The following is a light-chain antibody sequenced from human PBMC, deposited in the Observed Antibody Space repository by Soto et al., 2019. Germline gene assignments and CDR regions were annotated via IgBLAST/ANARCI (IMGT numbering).Light chain of an antibody. J-gene: IGKJ1*01. Sequence: EIVLTQSPATLSLSPGERATLSCRASQSVSSYLAWYQQKPGQAPRLLIYDASNRATGIPDRFSGSGSGTDFTLTISRLEPEDFAVYYCQQYSRAPPTFG. V-gene: IGKV3-20*01. CDR1: QSVSSY. CDR3: QQYSRAPPT. CDR2: DAS.